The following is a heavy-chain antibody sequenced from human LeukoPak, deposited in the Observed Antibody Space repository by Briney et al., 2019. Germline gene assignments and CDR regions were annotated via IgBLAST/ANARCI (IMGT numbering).Heavy chain of an antibody. CDR3: ARHLSRGQNFDY. J-gene: IGHJ4*02. CDR2: IKDDGSDT. V-gene: IGHV3-7*01. CDR1: GFTFSNSW. Sequence: GGSLRLSCAASGFTFSNSWMSWFRQAPGQRLEWVASIKDDGSDTYYLESVKGRFTISRDNAKTSLFLQMDGLRADDTAVFFCARHLSRGQNFDYWGQGTLVTVAS.